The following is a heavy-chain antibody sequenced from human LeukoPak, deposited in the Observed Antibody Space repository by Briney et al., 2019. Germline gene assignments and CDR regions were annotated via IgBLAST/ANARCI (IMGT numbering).Heavy chain of an antibody. D-gene: IGHD6-13*01. J-gene: IGHJ6*03. CDR2: IYTGGST. V-gene: IGHV4-61*02. CDR1: GGSISSGSYY. Sequence: SETLSLTCTVSGGSISSGSYYWSWIRQPAGKGLEWIGRIYTGGSTNYNPSLKSRVTISVDMSKNQFSLKLSSVTAADTAVYYCARAYSSSVGFYYYYYMDVWGKGTTVTVSS. CDR3: ARAYSSSVGFYYYYYMDV.